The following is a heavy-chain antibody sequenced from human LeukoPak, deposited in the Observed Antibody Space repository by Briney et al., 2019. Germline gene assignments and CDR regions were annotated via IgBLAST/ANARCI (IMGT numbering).Heavy chain of an antibody. CDR3: AKKSSQGFDY. Sequence: GGSLRLSCVASGFTFSTFAMNWVRQAPGKGLEWVSTIGGGGGSTYYADSVKGRITISRDDSKNTLYLQMNNLRADDTAVYHCAKKSSQGFDYWGQGTLVTVPS. V-gene: IGHV3-23*01. D-gene: IGHD6-6*01. J-gene: IGHJ4*02. CDR2: IGGGGGST. CDR1: GFTFSTFA.